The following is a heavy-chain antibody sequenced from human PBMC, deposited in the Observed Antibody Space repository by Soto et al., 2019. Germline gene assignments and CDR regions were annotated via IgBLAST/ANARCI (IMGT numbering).Heavy chain of an antibody. V-gene: IGHV1-2*04. CDR3: AKGEIWSGPVYYFDY. J-gene: IGHJ4*02. Sequence: ASVKVSCKASGYTFTGYYMHWVRQAPGQGLEWMGWINPNSGGTNYAQKFQGWVTMTRDTSISTAYMELSSLRAEYTAVYYCAKGEIWSGPVYYFDYWGQGTLVTVSS. D-gene: IGHD3-3*01. CDR1: GYTFTGYY. CDR2: INPNSGGT.